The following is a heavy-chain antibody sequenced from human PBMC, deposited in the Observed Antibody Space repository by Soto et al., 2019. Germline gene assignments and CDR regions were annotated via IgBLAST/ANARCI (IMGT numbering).Heavy chain of an antibody. Sequence: GASVKVSCKASGYTFTSYDINWVRQATGQGLEWMGWMNPNSGKTGYAQKFQGRVTMTRNTSIRIAYMELSSLRSEDTAVFYCARGELSSSWADYYYYMDVWGKGTTVTVS. D-gene: IGHD6-13*01. CDR2: MNPNSGKT. V-gene: IGHV1-8*01. CDR3: ARGELSSSWADYYYYMDV. J-gene: IGHJ6*03. CDR1: GYTFTSYD.